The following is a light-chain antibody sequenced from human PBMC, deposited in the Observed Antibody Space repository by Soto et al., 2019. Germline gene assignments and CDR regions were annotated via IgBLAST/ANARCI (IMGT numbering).Light chain of an antibody. V-gene: IGKV1-12*01. CDR1: ESISTW. CDR3: HQAISFPNT. CDR2: IAS. J-gene: IGKJ5*01. Sequence: DIQMTQSPSSVSASVGDSVTITCRASESISTWLAWYRHKPGKAPELLIYIASNLQSGVPSRFSGRGSGTVFTLTISRLQPEDSATYYCHQAISFPNTFGQGTRLQIK.